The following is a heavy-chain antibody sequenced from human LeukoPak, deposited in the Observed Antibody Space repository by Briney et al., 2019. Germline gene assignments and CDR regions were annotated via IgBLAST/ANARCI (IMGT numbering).Heavy chain of an antibody. V-gene: IGHV1-18*04. D-gene: IGHD3-3*01. CDR1: GYTFTSYY. J-gene: IGHJ6*03. CDR3: ARRVVINSYYYYYMDV. CDR2: ISAYNGNT. Sequence: GASVKVSCKTSGYTFTSYYMHWMRQAPGQGLEWMGWISAYNGNTNYAQKLQGRVTMTTDTSTSTAYMELRSLRSDDTAVYYCARRVVINSYYYYYMDVWGKGTTVTVSS.